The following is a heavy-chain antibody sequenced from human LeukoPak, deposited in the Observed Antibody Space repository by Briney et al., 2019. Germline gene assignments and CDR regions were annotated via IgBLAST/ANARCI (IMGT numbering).Heavy chain of an antibody. CDR1: GFTFSSYA. CDR2: ISGSGGST. Sequence: GGSLRLSCAASGFTFSSYAMSWVRQAPGKGLEWVSAISGSGGSTYYADSVKGRFTISRDNSKNTLYLQTNSLRAEDTAVYYCAKALDSSGWLESSYWGQGTLVTVSS. CDR3: AKALDSSGWLESSY. V-gene: IGHV3-23*01. D-gene: IGHD6-19*01. J-gene: IGHJ4*02.